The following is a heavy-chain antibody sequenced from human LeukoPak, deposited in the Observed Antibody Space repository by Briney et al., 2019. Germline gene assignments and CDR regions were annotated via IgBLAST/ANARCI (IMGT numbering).Heavy chain of an antibody. D-gene: IGHD5-12*01. CDR2: ISSSSSYI. V-gene: IGHV3-21*01. CDR3: AKSLEGVATNFDY. J-gene: IGHJ4*02. CDR1: GFTFSSYS. Sequence: PGGSLRLSCAASGFTFSSYSMNWVRQAPGKGLEWVSSISSSSSYIYYADSVKGRFTISRDNAKNSLYLQMNSLRAEDTAVYYCAKSLEGVATNFDYWGQGTLVTVSS.